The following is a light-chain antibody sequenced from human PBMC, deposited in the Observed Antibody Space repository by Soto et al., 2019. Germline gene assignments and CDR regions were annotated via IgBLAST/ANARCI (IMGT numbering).Light chain of an antibody. CDR1: QSVSSSY. V-gene: IGKV3-20*01. CDR3: QQYGSSPPYT. CDR2: GAS. J-gene: IGKJ2*01. Sequence: EIVLTQSPGTLSLSPGERATLSCRASQSVSSSYLAWYQQKPGQAPRLLIYGASSRATGIPDRLRGSGSGTDCTLTISRLEPEDFAVYYCQQYGSSPPYTFGQGTKLEIK.